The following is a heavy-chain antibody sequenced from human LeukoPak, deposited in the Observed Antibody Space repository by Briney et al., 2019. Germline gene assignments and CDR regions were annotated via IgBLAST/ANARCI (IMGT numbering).Heavy chain of an antibody. D-gene: IGHD5-12*01. CDR2: ISYDGSNT. Sequence: AGGSLRLSCAASGFTFSSYGMHWVRQAPGKGLEWVAVISYDGSNTYYADSVKGRFTISRDNSKNTLYLQMNSLRAEDTAVYYCAKDRATRGSYFDYWGQGTLVTVSS. CDR3: AKDRATRGSYFDY. V-gene: IGHV3-30*18. J-gene: IGHJ4*02. CDR1: GFTFSSYG.